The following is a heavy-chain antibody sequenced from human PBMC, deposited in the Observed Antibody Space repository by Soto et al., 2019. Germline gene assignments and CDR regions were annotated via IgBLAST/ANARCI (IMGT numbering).Heavy chain of an antibody. Sequence: QVQLQQWGAGLLKPSETLSLTCAVYGGSFSGYYWSWIRQTPGKGLEWIGEINHSGSTNYNPSLKSRVIITVDTSKNQCSLTLSSVTAADTAVYYCARAVVVVAATYYFDYWGQGTLVTVSS. CDR1: GGSFSGYY. CDR3: ARAVVVVAATYYFDY. V-gene: IGHV4-34*01. CDR2: INHSGST. D-gene: IGHD2-15*01. J-gene: IGHJ4*02.